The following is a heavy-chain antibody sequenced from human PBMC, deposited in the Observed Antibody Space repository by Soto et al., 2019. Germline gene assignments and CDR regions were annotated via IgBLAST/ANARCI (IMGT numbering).Heavy chain of an antibody. CDR3: VRQCYYDSSGYEYLDY. CDR1: GFTFSSYG. D-gene: IGHD3-22*01. Sequence: GGSLRLSCAASGFTFSSYGMHWVRQAPGKGLEWVAVISYDGSNKYYADSVKGRFTTSRDNAKNSLYLQMNSLRAEDTALYYCVRQCYYDSSGYEYLDYWGQGTPVTVYS. V-gene: IGHV3-30*03. J-gene: IGHJ4*02. CDR2: ISYDGSNK.